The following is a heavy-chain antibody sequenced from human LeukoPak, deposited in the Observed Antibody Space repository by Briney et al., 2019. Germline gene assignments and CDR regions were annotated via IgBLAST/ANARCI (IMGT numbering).Heavy chain of an antibody. CDR3: ARDKGLYWYLDL. CDR1: GFTFSNSW. Sequence: GGSLRLSCAASGFTFSNSWMSWVRQAPGKGLEWLANIKEDGSEKKYVDSVKGRFTISRDNGKNSLYLQMNSLRAEDTAVYYCARDKGLYWYLDLWGRGTLVSVSS. CDR2: IKEDGSEK. J-gene: IGHJ2*01. V-gene: IGHV3-7*01.